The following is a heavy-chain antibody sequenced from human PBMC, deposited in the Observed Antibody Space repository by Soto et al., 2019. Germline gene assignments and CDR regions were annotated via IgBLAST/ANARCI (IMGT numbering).Heavy chain of an antibody. J-gene: IGHJ3*02. CDR2: IYSGGST. D-gene: IGHD6-19*01. V-gene: IGHV3-66*01. Sequence: GGSLRLSCAASGFTVSSNYMSWVRQAPGKGLEWVSVIYSGGSTYYADSVKGRFTISRDNSKNTLYLQMNSLRAEDTAVYYCARDGPLAVADAFDIWGQGTMITVSS. CDR3: ARDGPLAVADAFDI. CDR1: GFTVSSNY.